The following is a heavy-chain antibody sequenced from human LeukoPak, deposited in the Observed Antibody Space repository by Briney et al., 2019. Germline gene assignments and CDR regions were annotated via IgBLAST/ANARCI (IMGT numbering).Heavy chain of an antibody. V-gene: IGHV3-30*14. CDR3: ARRAGAYSHPYDY. J-gene: IGHJ4*02. CDR1: GFTFSYYA. Sequence: GGSLRLSCAASGFTFSYYAMHWVRQAPGKGLEGVAVISYDGSNKYYPDSVKGRFTISRDNSKNTLYLQMNSLRAEDTAVYYCARRAGAYSHPYDYWGQGTLVTVSS. D-gene: IGHD4/OR15-4a*01. CDR2: ISYDGSNK.